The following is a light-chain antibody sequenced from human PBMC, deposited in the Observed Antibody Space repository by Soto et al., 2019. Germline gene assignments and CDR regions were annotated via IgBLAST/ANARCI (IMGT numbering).Light chain of an antibody. J-gene: IGLJ1*01. Sequence: QSVLXQPASVSGSPGQSITISCTGTSSDVGGYNYVSWYQQHPGKAPKLMIYDVSDRPSGVSNRFSGSKSGNTASLTISGLQAEDEGDYYCSSYTTSSTPPYVFGTGTKVTVL. CDR3: SSYTTSSTPPYV. V-gene: IGLV2-14*01. CDR2: DVS. CDR1: SSDVGGYNY.